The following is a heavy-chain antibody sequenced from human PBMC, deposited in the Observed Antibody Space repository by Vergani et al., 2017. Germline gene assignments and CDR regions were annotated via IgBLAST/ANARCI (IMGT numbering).Heavy chain of an antibody. V-gene: IGHV6-1*01. CDR3: EAERRSYEGWWAFYYMDV. CDR1: GDSVSSNSAA. D-gene: IGHD1-1*01. J-gene: IGHJ6*03. Sequence: QVQLQQSGPGLVKPSQTLSLTCAISGDSVSSNSAAWNWIRQSPSRGLEWLGRTYYRSKWYNDNAVSVNSQITINPHTSKNQFPLQLNSVTPEDTAVYYCEAERRSYEGWWAFYYMDVWGRGP. CDR2: TYYRSKWYN.